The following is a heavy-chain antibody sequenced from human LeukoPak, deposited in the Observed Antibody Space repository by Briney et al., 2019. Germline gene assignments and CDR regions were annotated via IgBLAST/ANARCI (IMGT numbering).Heavy chain of an antibody. Sequence: GGSLRLSCAASGFTFSSYAMSWVRQAPGKGLEWVSGISGSGGTTYYADSVKGQFTISRDNSKNTLYLQMNSLRADDTAMYYCAKDSRSGAILTAYRPLDYWGQGTLVTVSS. D-gene: IGHD3-9*01. CDR1: GFTFSSYA. J-gene: IGHJ4*02. CDR3: AKDSRSGAILTAYRPLDY. V-gene: IGHV3-23*01. CDR2: ISGSGGTT.